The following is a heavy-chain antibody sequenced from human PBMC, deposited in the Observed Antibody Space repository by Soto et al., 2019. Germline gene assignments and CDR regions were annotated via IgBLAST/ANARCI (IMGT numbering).Heavy chain of an antibody. CDR1: GGSISSGGYY. CDR3: ARGSRIAGISYGMDV. V-gene: IGHV4-31*01. CDR2: NYYSGIT. D-gene: IGHD6-6*01. J-gene: IGHJ6*02. Sequence: HVQLQESGPGLLKPSQTLSLNCTVSGGSISSGGYYWTWIRQHPGKGLEWIGYNYYSGITYYNHSLKSLVTISLDTSKNQFSLKLSSVTASDTAVYYCARGSRIAGISYGMDVWGQGTTVTVSS.